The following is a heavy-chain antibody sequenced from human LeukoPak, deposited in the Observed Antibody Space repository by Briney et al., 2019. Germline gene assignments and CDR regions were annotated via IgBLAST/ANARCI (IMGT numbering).Heavy chain of an antibody. V-gene: IGHV1-3*01. J-gene: IGHJ6*02. D-gene: IGHD3-10*01. CDR3: ARDYYGSGTNYYYYGMDV. CDR1: GYTFTSYA. CDR2: INAGNGNT. Sequence: ASVKVSCKASGYTFTSYAMHWVRQAPGQRLEWMGWINAGNGNTKYSQKLQGRVTITRDTSASTAYMELSSLRSEDTAVYYCARDYYGSGTNYYYYGMDVWGQGTTVTVSS.